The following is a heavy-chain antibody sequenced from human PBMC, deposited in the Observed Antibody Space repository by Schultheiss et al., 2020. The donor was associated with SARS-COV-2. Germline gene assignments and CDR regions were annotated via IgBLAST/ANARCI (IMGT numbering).Heavy chain of an antibody. D-gene: IGHD3-22*01. CDR3: AREATDSSGYPNWGY. Sequence: SQTLSLTCAVSGYSISSGYYWSWIRQPAGKGLEWIGRIYTSGSTNYNPSLKSRVTMSVDTSKNQFSLKLSSVTAADTAVYYCAREATDSSGYPNWGYWGQGTLVTVSS. CDR1: GYSISSGYY. J-gene: IGHJ4*02. CDR2: IYTSGST. V-gene: IGHV4-61*02.